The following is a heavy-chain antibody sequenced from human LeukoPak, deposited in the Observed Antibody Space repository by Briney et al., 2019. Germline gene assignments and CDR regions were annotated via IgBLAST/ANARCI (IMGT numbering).Heavy chain of an antibody. CDR1: GFTFSSHW. Sequence: GGSLRLSCAASGFTFSSHWMDWVRQAPGKGLEWVSSISSSSSYIYYADSVKGRFTISRDNAKNSLYLQMNSLRAEDTAVYYCARTLLAAAGTVDYWGQGTLVTVSS. J-gene: IGHJ4*02. V-gene: IGHV3-21*01. D-gene: IGHD6-13*01. CDR2: ISSSSSYI. CDR3: ARTLLAAAGTVDY.